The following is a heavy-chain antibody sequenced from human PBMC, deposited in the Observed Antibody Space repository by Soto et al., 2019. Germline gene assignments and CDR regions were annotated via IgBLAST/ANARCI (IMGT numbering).Heavy chain of an antibody. D-gene: IGHD3-22*01. Sequence: QVQLVESGGGVVQPGRSLRLSCVASGFTFSNFGIHWVRQAPGKGLEWVAVISYDGSSKYYADSVKGRFTISRDNAKNSLYLQMNSLRAEDTAVYYCARGAAGGYFIFDYWGQGTLVTVSS. V-gene: IGHV3-30*03. CDR2: ISYDGSSK. CDR1: GFTFSNFG. CDR3: ARGAAGGYFIFDY. J-gene: IGHJ4*02.